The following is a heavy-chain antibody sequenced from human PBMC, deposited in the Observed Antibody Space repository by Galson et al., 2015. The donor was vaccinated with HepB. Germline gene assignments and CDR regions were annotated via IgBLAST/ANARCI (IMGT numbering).Heavy chain of an antibody. V-gene: IGHV3-7*03. D-gene: IGHD5-18*01. CDR1: GFTFSSYS. J-gene: IGHJ6*02. CDR2: IKQDGSEK. CDR3: ARAQVDTNYYGMDV. Sequence: SLRLSCAASGFTFSSYSTNWVRQAPGKGLEWVANIKQDGSEKYYVDSVKGRFTISRDNAKNSLYLQMNSLRAEDTAVYYCARAQVDTNYYGMDVWGQGTTVTVSS.